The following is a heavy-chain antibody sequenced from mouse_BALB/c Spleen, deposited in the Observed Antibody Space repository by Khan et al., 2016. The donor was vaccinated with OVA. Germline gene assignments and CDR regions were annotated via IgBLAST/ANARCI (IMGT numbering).Heavy chain of an antibody. CDR3: VRDGAYHRNDGWVAY. CDR2: INPSNGYT. Sequence: QVQLQQSGAELARPGASVKMSCKASGYTFTSYTIHWIKLRPGQGLEWIGYINPSNGYTNYNQKFKDKATLTADKSSTTAYMELSSLTSDDSALYNCVRDGAYHRNDGWVAYWGQGTLVTVSA. V-gene: IGHV1-4*01. J-gene: IGHJ3*01. D-gene: IGHD2-14*01. CDR1: GYTFTSYT.